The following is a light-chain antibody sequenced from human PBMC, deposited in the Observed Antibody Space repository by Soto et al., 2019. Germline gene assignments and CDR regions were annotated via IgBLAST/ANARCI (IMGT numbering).Light chain of an antibody. CDR3: QQSYTTPIN. V-gene: IGKV1-39*01. CDR1: QSISNY. CDR2: AAS. J-gene: IGKJ3*01. Sequence: DIQMTQSTSSLSASVGDRVTITCRASQSISNYLNWYQQKPGKAPELLIYAASSLQSGVPSRFSGSGSGTDFTLTISSLQPEDFATYYCQQSYTTPINFGPGTKVDIK.